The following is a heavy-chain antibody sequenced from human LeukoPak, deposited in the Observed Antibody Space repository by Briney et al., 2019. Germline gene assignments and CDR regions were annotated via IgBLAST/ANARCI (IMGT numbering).Heavy chain of an antibody. V-gene: IGHV3-11*01. D-gene: IGHD3-16*02. CDR1: GFTFNNYA. CDR3: ARDYRNKGMDV. Sequence: PGGSLRLSCAASGFTFNNYAMSWVRQAPGKGLEWVSYFSNSRGTTAYYADSVKGRFTTSRDDAKNSLYLQMNSLGADDTAVYYCARDYRNKGMDVWGQGTTVTVSS. J-gene: IGHJ6*02. CDR2: FSNSRGTTA.